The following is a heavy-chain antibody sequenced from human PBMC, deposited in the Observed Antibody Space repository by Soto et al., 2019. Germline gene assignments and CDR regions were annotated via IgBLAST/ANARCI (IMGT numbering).Heavy chain of an antibody. CDR1: GGTFSSYT. CDR3: ARGQQLLLKSDAFDI. Sequence: ASVKVSCKASGGTFSSYTISWVRQAPGQGLEWMGRIIPILGIANYAQKFQGRVTITADKSTSTAYMELSSLTSDDTAVYYCARGQQLLLKSDAFDIWGQGTMVTVSS. CDR2: IIPILGIA. V-gene: IGHV1-69*02. D-gene: IGHD6-13*01. J-gene: IGHJ3*02.